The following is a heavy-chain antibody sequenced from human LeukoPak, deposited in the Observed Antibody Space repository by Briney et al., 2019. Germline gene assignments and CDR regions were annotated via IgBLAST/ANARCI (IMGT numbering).Heavy chain of an antibody. Sequence: SETLSLTCTVSGGSISSYYWSWIRQPPGKGLEWIGYIYYSGSTNYNPSLKSRVTISVDTSKNQFSLKLSSVTAADTAVYYCARAGYNSPFDYWGQGTLVTVSS. CDR1: GGSISSYY. CDR2: IYYSGST. D-gene: IGHD5-24*01. J-gene: IGHJ4*02. CDR3: ARAGYNSPFDY. V-gene: IGHV4-59*01.